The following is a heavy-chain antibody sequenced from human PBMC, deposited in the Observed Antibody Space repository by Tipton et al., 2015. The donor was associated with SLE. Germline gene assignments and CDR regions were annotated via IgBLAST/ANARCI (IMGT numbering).Heavy chain of an antibody. D-gene: IGHD5-12*01. CDR2: VSWTGSTL. J-gene: IGHJ4*02. Sequence: RSLRLSCAASGFTFDDYAMHWVRQAPGKGLEWVSGVSWTGSTLGYADSVRGRFTISRDNAKNSLYLQINSLRPEDMALYYCAKGRGYGTPRNDYFDYWGQGTLVTVSS. V-gene: IGHV3-9*03. CDR1: GFTFDDYA. CDR3: AKGRGYGTPRNDYFDY.